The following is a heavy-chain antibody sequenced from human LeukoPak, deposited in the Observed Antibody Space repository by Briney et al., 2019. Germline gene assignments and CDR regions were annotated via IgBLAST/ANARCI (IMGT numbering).Heavy chain of an antibody. CDR2: IYYSGST. V-gene: IGHV4-59*01. Sequence: SETLSLTCTVSGGSISSYYWSWIRQPPGKGLEWIGYIYYSGSTNYNPSLKSRVTISVDTSKNQFSLKLSSVTAADTAVYYCATNYDFWSPAVVYWGQGTLVIVSS. J-gene: IGHJ4*02. D-gene: IGHD3-3*01. CDR3: ATNYDFWSPAVVY. CDR1: GGSISSYY.